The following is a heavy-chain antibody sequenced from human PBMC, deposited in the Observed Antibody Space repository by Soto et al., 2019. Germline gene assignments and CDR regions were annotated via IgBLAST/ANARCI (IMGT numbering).Heavy chain of an antibody. J-gene: IGHJ6*02. V-gene: IGHV1-18*01. CDR1: GYTFTSYG. Sequence: ASVKVSCKASGYTFTSYGISWVRQAPGQGLEWMGWISAYNGNTKYAQKLQGRVTMTRNTSISTAYMELSSLRSEDTAVYYCAREYVSGSYYNVPWPYGMDVWGQGTTVTVSS. CDR2: ISAYNGNT. D-gene: IGHD3-10*01. CDR3: AREYVSGSYYNVPWPYGMDV.